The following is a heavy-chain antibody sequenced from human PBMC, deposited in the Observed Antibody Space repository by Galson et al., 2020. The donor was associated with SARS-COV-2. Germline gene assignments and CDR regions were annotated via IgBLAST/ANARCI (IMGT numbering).Heavy chain of an antibody. D-gene: IGHD3-22*01. CDR2: IYYSGTT. Sequence: ASETLSLTCAVSGDSISTAGYYWSWIRQHPGKGLEWIGFIYYSGTTNYNPSLKSRVTISVDTSEKQFSLKLRSVTAADTAVYYCARVQTFYYDKRGYYINYYFDSWGQGTLVTVSS. V-gene: IGHV4-31*11. CDR3: ARVQTFYYDKRGYYINYYFDS. CDR1: GDSISTAGYY. J-gene: IGHJ4*02.